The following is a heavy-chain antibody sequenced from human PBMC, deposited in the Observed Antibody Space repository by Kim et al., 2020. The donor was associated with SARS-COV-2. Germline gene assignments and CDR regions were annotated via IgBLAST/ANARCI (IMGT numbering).Heavy chain of an antibody. D-gene: IGHD6-19*01. CDR3: ARGYSSGWYVRINPYFDY. Sequence: GGSLRLSCAASGFTFSDYYMSWIRQAPGKGLEWVSYISSSSSYTNYADSVKGRFTISRDNAKNSLYLQMNSLRAEDTAVYYCARGYSSGWYVRINPYFDYWGQGTLVTVSS. CDR1: GFTFSDYY. V-gene: IGHV3-11*06. J-gene: IGHJ4*02. CDR2: ISSSSSYT.